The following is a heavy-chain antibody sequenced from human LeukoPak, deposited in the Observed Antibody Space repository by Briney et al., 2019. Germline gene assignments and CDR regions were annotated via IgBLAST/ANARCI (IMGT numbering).Heavy chain of an antibody. CDR3: DPHDSSSHF. V-gene: IGHV3-30-3*01. J-gene: IGHJ4*02. Sequence: GGSLRLSCAAPGFTFSSYAMHWVRQAPGKGLEWVAFISSDVNNKHYADSVKGRFTISRDNSKNTLYLQMNNLRDDDTAVYYCDPHDSSSHFWGQGTLVTVSS. D-gene: IGHD6-6*01. CDR1: GFTFSSYA. CDR2: ISSDVNNK.